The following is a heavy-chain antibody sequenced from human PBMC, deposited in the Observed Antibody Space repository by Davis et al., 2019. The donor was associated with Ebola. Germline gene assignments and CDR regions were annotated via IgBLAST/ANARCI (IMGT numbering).Heavy chain of an antibody. J-gene: IGHJ3*02. CDR3: ARRPYIRGWFGPFDI. Sequence: GESLKISCKTSGYDFTNYWIGWVRQMPGKGLEWMGIIYPGDSDTRYSPSFQGQVTISADKSISTVYLQWSSLKASDTAMYYCARRPYIRGWFGPFDIWGQGTMVTVSS. V-gene: IGHV5-51*01. CDR2: IYPGDSDT. D-gene: IGHD6-19*01. CDR1: GYDFTNYW.